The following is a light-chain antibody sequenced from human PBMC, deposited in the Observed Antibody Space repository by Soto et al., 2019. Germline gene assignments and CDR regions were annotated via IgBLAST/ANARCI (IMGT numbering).Light chain of an antibody. CDR3: QQANDWPPT. CDR2: DAS. V-gene: IGKV3-15*01. CDR1: QSVASN. J-gene: IGKJ1*01. Sequence: ETVLTQSPGTLSLSPGETATLSCRASQSVASNSLAWYQQKPGQAPRLLIFDASTRATGIPARFSGSGSGTEFTLTISSLQSEDFAVYYCQQANDWPPTFGQGTRV.